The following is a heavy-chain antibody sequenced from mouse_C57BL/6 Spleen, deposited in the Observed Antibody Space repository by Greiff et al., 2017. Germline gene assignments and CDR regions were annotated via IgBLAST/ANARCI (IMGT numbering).Heavy chain of an antibody. Sequence: VKLVESGPGLVQPSQSLSITCTVSGFSLTSYGVHWVRQSPGKGLEWLGVIWSGGSTDYNAAFISRLSISKDNSKSQVFFKMNSLQADDTAIYYCARRGLRQGYYFDYWGQGTTLTVSS. CDR2: IWSGGST. J-gene: IGHJ2*01. CDR3: ARRGLRQGYYFDY. CDR1: GFSLTSYG. D-gene: IGHD2-4*01. V-gene: IGHV2-2*01.